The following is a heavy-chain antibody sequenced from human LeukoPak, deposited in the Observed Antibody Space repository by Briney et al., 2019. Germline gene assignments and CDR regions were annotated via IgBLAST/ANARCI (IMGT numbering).Heavy chain of an antibody. Sequence: SETLSLTCTVSGDSLNSLDLWSWVRQPPGKGLEWIGEMYLSGTTHSNPSVKSRVTISIDKSKNQFFLNLSSVTAADTAVYYCAGLVGRYSSGLYYYYFDYWGQGTLVTVSS. V-gene: IGHV4-4*02. CDR2: MYLSGTT. D-gene: IGHD3-22*01. J-gene: IGHJ4*02. CDR1: GDSLNSLDL. CDR3: AGLVGRYSSGLYYYYFDY.